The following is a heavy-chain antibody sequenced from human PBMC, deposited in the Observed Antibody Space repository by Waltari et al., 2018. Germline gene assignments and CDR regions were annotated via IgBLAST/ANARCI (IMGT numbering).Heavy chain of an antibody. CDR3: ATGHDSSGSPFGFDY. V-gene: IGHV1-24*01. CDR1: GYTLTELS. Sequence: QVQLVQSGAEVKKPGASVKVSCKVSGYTLTELSMHWVRQAPGKGLEWMGGFAPEDGDTIYAKKCQGRVTMTEDTSTDTAYMELSSLRSEDTAVYYCATGHDSSGSPFGFDYWGQGTLVTVSS. CDR2: FAPEDGDT. J-gene: IGHJ4*02. D-gene: IGHD3-22*01.